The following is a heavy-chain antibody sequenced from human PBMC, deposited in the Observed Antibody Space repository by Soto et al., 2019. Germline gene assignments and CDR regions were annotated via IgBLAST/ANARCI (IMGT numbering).Heavy chain of an antibody. CDR1: GGTFSSYA. Sequence: QVQLVQSGAEVKKPGSSVKVSCKASGGTFSSYAISWVRQAPGQGLEWMGGIIPIFGTANYAQKFQGRVTITADESTSTAYMELSSLRSEDTAVYYCARAKTQYDFWSGYPPNYFDYWGQGTLVTVSS. J-gene: IGHJ4*02. CDR2: IIPIFGTA. CDR3: ARAKTQYDFWSGYPPNYFDY. D-gene: IGHD3-3*01. V-gene: IGHV1-69*01.